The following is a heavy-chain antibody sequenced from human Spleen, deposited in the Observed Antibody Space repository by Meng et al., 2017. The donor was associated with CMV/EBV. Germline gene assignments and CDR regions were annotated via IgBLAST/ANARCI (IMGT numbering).Heavy chain of an antibody. J-gene: IGHJ4*02. CDR2: SYYRSKWYN. CDR3: TRDKANSWFGTFGD. V-gene: IGHV6-1*01. CDR1: GDSVSSNNTA. D-gene: IGHD3-16*01. Sequence: SQTLSLTCAISGDSVSSNNTAWNWIRQSPSRGLEWLGRSYYRSKWYNDYAVSVKSRIIINPDTSKNQFSLQLISVTPEDTALYYCTRDKANSWFGTFGDWGQGTLVTVSS.